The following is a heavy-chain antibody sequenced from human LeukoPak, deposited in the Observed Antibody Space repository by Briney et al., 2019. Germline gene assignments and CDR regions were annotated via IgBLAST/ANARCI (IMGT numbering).Heavy chain of an antibody. D-gene: IGHD6-19*01. CDR2: IYPGDSDR. CDR1: GYSFTTNW. CDR3: VRLGGGAGAWYEGRGDFDY. V-gene: IGHV5-51*01. Sequence: GASLQISSMGSGYSFTTNWIGWVRQMPGKGLEWVGIIYPGDSDRRHSPSFQGQVTISADKSISTAYLQWNSLKASDTATYYCVRLGGGAGAWYEGRGDFDYWGQGTLVTVSS. J-gene: IGHJ4*02.